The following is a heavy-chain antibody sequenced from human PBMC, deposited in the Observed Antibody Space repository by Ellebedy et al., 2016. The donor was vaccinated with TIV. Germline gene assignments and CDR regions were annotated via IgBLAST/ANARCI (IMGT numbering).Heavy chain of an antibody. CDR1: GGSISSGGYY. J-gene: IGHJ6*02. CDR2: IYYSGST. V-gene: IGHV4-31*03. CDR3: ARGANCSGGSCYSSAGEFYYYGMDV. Sequence: SETLSLTXTVSGGSISSGGYYWSWIRQHPGKGLEWIGYIYYSGSTYYNPSLKSRVTISVDTSKNQFSLKLSSVTAADTAVYYCARGANCSGGSCYSSAGEFYYYGMDVWGQGTTVTVSS. D-gene: IGHD2-15*01.